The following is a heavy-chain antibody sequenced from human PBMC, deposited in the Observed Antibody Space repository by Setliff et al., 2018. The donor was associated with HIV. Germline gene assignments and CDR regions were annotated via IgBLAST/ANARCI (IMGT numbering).Heavy chain of an antibody. J-gene: IGHJ4*02. D-gene: IGHD3-10*01. CDR1: GGTFSSYA. Sequence: GASVKVSCKASGGTFSSYAISWVRQAPGQGLEWMGGIIPILGIANYAQKFQGRVTMTTDTSTSTAYMELRSLRSDDTAVYYCARDHDYYGSGSRNYYFDYWGQGTLVTVSS. CDR2: IIPILGIA. V-gene: IGHV1-69*10. CDR3: ARDHDYYGSGSRNYYFDY.